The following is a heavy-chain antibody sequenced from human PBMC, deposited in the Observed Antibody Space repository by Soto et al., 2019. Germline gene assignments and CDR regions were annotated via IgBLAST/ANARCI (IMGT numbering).Heavy chain of an antibody. V-gene: IGHV3-23*04. D-gene: IGHD3-22*01. J-gene: IGHJ4*02. CDR3: AKDHYYDSSGWAV. CDR2: ISGSGGST. Sequence: EVQLVESGGGLVEPGRSLRLSCTTSGFTFGDYAMSWVRQAPGKGLEWVSAISGSGGSTYYADSVKGRFTISRDNSKNTLYLQMNSLRAEDTAVYYCAKDHYYDSSGWAVWGQGTLVTVSS. CDR1: GFTFGDYA.